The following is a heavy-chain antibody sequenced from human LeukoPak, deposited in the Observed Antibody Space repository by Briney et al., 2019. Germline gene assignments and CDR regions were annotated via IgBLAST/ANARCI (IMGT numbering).Heavy chain of an antibody. CDR1: GFTFSNFG. Sequence: APSMRLSSAVSGFTFSNFGMNCVRPAPRNGMEWLSYIRSSSSSIYYADSVQARFTISRDNAKNSLYLQMNCLRDEDTAVYYCARQGYLYSYGMDVWGQGTTVTVSS. CDR2: IRSSSSSI. CDR3: ARQGYLYSYGMDV. D-gene: IGHD2-15*01. J-gene: IGHJ6*02. V-gene: IGHV3-48*02.